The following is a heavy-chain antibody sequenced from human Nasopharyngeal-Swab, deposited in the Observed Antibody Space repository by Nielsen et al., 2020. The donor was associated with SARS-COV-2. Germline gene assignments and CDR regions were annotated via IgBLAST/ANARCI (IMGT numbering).Heavy chain of an antibody. Sequence: GESLKISYAASGFTFSSYWMSWVRQAPGKGLEWVAHIKQGGSEQYYVDSVKGRFTISRDNAKNSLYLQMNSLRAEDTAVYYCARYCSTTSCPRGFDYWGQGTLVTVSS. CDR1: GFTFSSYW. V-gene: IGHV3-7*01. J-gene: IGHJ4*02. D-gene: IGHD2-2*01. CDR2: IKQGGSEQ. CDR3: ARYCSTTSCPRGFDY.